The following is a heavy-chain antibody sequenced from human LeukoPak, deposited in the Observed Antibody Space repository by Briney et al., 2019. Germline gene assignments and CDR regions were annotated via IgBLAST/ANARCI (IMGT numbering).Heavy chain of an antibody. J-gene: IGHJ4*02. D-gene: IGHD1-26*01. CDR1: GFTFSSYS. V-gene: IGHV3-74*01. CDR2: INTDGNTI. CDR3: IRVQVGATGFDY. Sequence: GGSLRLSCAASGFTFSSYSMNWVRQAPGKGLVWVSRINTDGNTINYADSVKGRFTISRDDAKNTLYLQMNSLRGEDTAIYYCIRVQVGATGFDYWGQGTLVTVSS.